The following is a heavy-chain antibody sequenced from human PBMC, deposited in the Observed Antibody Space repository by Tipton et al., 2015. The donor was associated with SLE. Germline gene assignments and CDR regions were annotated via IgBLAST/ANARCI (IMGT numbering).Heavy chain of an antibody. Sequence: LRLSCTVSGGSISSSSYYWGWIRQPPGKGLEWIGSIYYSGSTYYNPSLKSRVTISVDTSKNQFSLKLSSVTAADTAVYYRSTVRYDYGMDVWGQGTTVSVSS. J-gene: IGHJ6*02. V-gene: IGHV4-39*01. CDR1: GGSISSSSYY. CDR3: STVRYDYGMDV. D-gene: IGHD1-1*01. CDR2: IYYSGST.